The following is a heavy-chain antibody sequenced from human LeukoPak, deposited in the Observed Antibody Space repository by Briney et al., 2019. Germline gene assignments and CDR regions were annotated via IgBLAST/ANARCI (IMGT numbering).Heavy chain of an antibody. D-gene: IGHD3-10*01. CDR1: GGSISSSNYY. J-gene: IGHJ6*03. Sequence: SETLSLTCIVSGGSISSSNYYWGWIRQPPGEGLEWIGEINHSGSTNYNPSLKSRVPISVDTSKNQFSLKLSSVTAADSFVYYCASLHITMVRGGQMPRFGSLYYMDVWGKGTTVTVSS. CDR3: ASLHITMVRGGQMPRFGSLYYMDV. CDR2: INHSGST. V-gene: IGHV4-39*07.